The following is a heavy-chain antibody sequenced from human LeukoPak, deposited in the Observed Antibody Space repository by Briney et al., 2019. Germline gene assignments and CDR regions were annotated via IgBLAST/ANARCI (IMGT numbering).Heavy chain of an antibody. Sequence: GGSLRLSCAASGFTFSSYAMSWVRQAPGKGLEWVSAISGSGGNTYYADSVKGRFTISRDNYKNTLFLQMNSLAAESTAVYYCARNVGVIVPAAAFDYWGQGTLVTVSS. D-gene: IGHD2-2*01. V-gene: IGHV3-23*01. J-gene: IGHJ4*02. CDR1: GFTFSSYA. CDR2: ISGSGGNT. CDR3: ARNVGVIVPAAAFDY.